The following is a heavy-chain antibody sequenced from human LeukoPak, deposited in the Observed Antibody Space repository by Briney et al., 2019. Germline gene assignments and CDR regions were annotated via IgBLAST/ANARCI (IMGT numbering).Heavy chain of an antibody. V-gene: IGHV4-61*08. CDR3: ARDNWGSLVY. Sequence: SETLSLTCAVSGGSVNSAGHPWSWIRQPPGRGLEWIGYSYNSGCTNCNPSLKSRVAISVDTSKNQFSLKLNSVTAADTAIYYCARDNWGSLVYWGQGILVTVSS. J-gene: IGHJ4*02. D-gene: IGHD3-16*01. CDR2: SYNSGCT. CDR1: GGSVNSAGHP.